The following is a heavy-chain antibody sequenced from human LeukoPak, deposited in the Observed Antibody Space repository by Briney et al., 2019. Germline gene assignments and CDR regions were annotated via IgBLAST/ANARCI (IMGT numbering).Heavy chain of an antibody. Sequence: EASVKVSCTASGGTFSSYAISWVRQAPGQGLEWIGRIIPISGTANYAQKFHGRVTITTDESTSTAYMELSSLRSEDTAVYYCASHGKQWLAYFDYWGQGTLVTVSS. J-gene: IGHJ4*02. D-gene: IGHD6-19*01. CDR3: ASHGKQWLAYFDY. CDR1: GGTFSSYA. V-gene: IGHV1-69*05. CDR2: IIPISGTA.